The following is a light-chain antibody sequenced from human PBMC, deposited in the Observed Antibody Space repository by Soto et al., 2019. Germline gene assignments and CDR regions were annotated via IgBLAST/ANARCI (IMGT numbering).Light chain of an antibody. CDR3: QQYTNWPYT. V-gene: IGKV3-15*01. J-gene: IGKJ2*01. Sequence: EIVMTQSPATLSVSPGERASLSRRASQSVGSNLAWYQQTAGQAPRLLIYGASTRATGIPARFSGSGSGTEFTLTISSLQSEDFAVYSCQQYTNWPYTFGQGTKLEIK. CDR2: GAS. CDR1: QSVGSN.